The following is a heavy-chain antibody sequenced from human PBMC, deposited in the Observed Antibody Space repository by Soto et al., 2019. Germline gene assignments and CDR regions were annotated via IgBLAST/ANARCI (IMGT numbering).Heavy chain of an antibody. V-gene: IGHV3-11*05. CDR3: ARDRGAVTGQYFDY. D-gene: IGHD6-19*01. CDR1: GFTFSAVY. J-gene: IGHJ4*02. Sequence: QVQLEESGGGLVKPGGSLRLSCAASGFTFSAVYMSWIRQAPNKGLEYISYISSSGTSANYEDSVKGRFTISRDNAKNSLYLQMNSLRAEDTAVYYCARDRGAVTGQYFDYWGQGALVTVSS. CDR2: ISSSGTSA.